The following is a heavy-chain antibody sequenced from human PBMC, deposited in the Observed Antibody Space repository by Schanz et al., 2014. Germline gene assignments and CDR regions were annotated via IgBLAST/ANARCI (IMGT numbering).Heavy chain of an antibody. CDR3: AKDISDTSGKDDY. V-gene: IGHV3-11*01. CDR2: IGNGGVTI. J-gene: IGHJ4*02. CDR1: GFPFSDYF. D-gene: IGHD3-22*01. Sequence: VQLAESGGGLVQPGGSLRLSCTASGFPFSDYFMAWIRQPPGRGLEWVSYIGNGGVTIYYADSVKGRFTISRDNSKNTLFLQMNSLRVEDSAIYYCAKDISDTSGKDDYWGQGTLVTVSS.